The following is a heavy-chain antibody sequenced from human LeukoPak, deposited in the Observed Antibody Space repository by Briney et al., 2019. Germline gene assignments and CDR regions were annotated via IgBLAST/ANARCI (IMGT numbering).Heavy chain of an antibody. J-gene: IGHJ5*02. CDR2: VTSSGSNT. CDR1: GFTFSSYA. V-gene: IGHV3-23*01. D-gene: IGHD2-2*01. CDR3: AKEGGVGRNWFDP. Sequence: GGSLRLSCAASGFTFSSYAMSWVRQAPGKGLEWVSAVTSSGSNTYYADSVKGRFTISRDNSKNTLYLQMNSLRAEDTAVYYCAKEGGVGRNWFDPWGQGTLVTVSS.